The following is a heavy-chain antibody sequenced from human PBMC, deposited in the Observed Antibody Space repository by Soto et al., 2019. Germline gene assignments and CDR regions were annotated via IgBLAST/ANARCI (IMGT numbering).Heavy chain of an antibody. V-gene: IGHV4-30-4*01. J-gene: IGHJ6*02. D-gene: IGHD3-10*01. CDR3: ARDPPGSSGSGAYGMDV. Sequence: LSLTCTVSGGSISSGDYYWSWLRQPPGKGLEWIGYIYYSGSTYYNPSLKSRVTISVDTSKNQFSLKLSSVTAADTAVYYCARDPPGSSGSGAYGMDVWGQGTTVTVSS. CDR2: IYYSGST. CDR1: GGSISSGDYY.